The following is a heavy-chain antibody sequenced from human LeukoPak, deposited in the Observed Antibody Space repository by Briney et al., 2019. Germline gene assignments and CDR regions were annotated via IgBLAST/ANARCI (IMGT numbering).Heavy chain of an antibody. V-gene: IGHV5-51*01. J-gene: IGHJ3*02. D-gene: IGHD3-22*01. CDR2: IYPGDSDT. CDR3: ARGHYYYDSSGYYYHNAFDI. CDR1: GYSFTSYW. Sequence: GESLKISCKGSGYSFTSYWIGWVRQMPGKGLEWMGIIYPGDSDTRYSPSFQGQVTTSADKSISTAYLQWSSLKASDTAMYYCARGHYYYDSSGYYYHNAFDIWGQGTMVTVSS.